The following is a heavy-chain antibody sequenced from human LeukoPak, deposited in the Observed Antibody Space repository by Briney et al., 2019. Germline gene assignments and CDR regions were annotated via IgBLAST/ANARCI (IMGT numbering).Heavy chain of an antibody. J-gene: IGHJ6*03. CDR1: GFTFSSYA. D-gene: IGHD6-6*01. CDR2: ISYDGSNK. V-gene: IGHV3-30-3*01. CDR3: ARGQYSTSSFYNHYYMDV. Sequence: PGGSLRLSCSASGFTFSSYAMHWVRQAPGKGLEWVAVISYDGSNKYYADSVKGRFTISRDNSKNTLYLQMYSLRAEDTAVYYCARGQYSTSSFYNHYYMDVWGTGTTVTVSS.